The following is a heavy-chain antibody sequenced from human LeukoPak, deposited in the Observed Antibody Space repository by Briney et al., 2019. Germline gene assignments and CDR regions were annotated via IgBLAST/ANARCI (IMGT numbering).Heavy chain of an antibody. J-gene: IGHJ4*02. CDR1: GFTFSSYG. V-gene: IGHV3-33*01. D-gene: IGHD6-19*01. CDR2: IWYDGSNK. CDR3: ATDRTSSGWYYFDY. Sequence: GSLRLSCAASGFTFSSYGMHWVRQAPGKGLEWVAVIWYDGSNKYYADSVKGRFTISRDNSKNTLYLQMNSLRAEDTAVYYCATDRTSSGWYYFDYWGQGTLVTVSS.